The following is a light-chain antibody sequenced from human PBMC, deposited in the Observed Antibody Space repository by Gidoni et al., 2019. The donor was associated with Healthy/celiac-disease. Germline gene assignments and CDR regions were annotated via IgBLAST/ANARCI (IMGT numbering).Light chain of an antibody. Sequence: EIVLTQSPATLSLSPGERATLACRAIQSVSSYVAWYQQKPGQAPRLLISDASNRATGIPARFSGSGSGTDFTLTISSLEPEDFAVYYCQQRSNWPPTFXGXTKVEIK. CDR2: DAS. CDR3: QQRSNWPPT. V-gene: IGKV3-11*01. J-gene: IGKJ4*01. CDR1: QSVSSY.